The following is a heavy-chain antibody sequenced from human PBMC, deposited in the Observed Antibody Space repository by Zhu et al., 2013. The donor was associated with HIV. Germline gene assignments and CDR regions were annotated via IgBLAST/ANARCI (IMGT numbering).Heavy chain of an antibody. CDR3: AREALTTGYSGSYLAGN. CDR2: IIPIFGTA. V-gene: IGHV1-69*01. CDR1: GGTFSSYA. D-gene: IGHD1-26*01. Sequence: QVQLVRSGAEVKKPGSSVKVSCKASGGTFSSYAISWVRQAPGQGLEWMGGIIPIFGTANYAQKFQGRVTITADESTSTAYMELSSLRSEDTAVYYCAREALTTGYSGSYLAGNWGQGTLVTVSS. J-gene: IGHJ4*02.